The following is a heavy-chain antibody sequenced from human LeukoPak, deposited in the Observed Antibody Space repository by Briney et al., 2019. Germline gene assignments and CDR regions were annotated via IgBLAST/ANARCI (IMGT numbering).Heavy chain of an antibody. CDR2: IYYSGST. V-gene: IGHV4-59*01. CDR1: GGSISSYY. D-gene: IGHD1-14*01. Sequence: SETLSLTCTVSGGSISSYYWSWIRQPPGKGLEWIGYIYYSGSTNYNPSLKSRVTISVDTSKNQFSLKLSSVTAADTAVYYCARVIRVTGAFWYFDLWGRGTLVTVSS. J-gene: IGHJ2*01. CDR3: ARVIRVTGAFWYFDL.